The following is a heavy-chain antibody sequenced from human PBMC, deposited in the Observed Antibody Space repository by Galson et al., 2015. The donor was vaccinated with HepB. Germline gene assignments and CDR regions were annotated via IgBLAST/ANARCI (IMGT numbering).Heavy chain of an antibody. D-gene: IGHD3-10*01. CDR1: GGSISSGGYC. J-gene: IGHJ4*02. CDR3: ARAAWGFGELDS. Sequence: TLSLTCAVSGGSISSGGYCWTWIRQPPGKGLEWIGYIYDDGNTKYHPSVKSRLTMSVDTSKNQFSLSLRSVTAADTAVYFCARAAWGFGELDSWGQGTLVTVSS. CDR2: IYDDGNT. V-gene: IGHV4-30-4*07.